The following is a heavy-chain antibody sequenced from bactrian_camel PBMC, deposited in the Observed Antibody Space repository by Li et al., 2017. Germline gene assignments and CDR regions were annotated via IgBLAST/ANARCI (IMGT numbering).Heavy chain of an antibody. V-gene: IGHV3S1*01. J-gene: IGHJ4*01. D-gene: IGHD2*01. Sequence: HVQLVESGGGLVQPGESLRLSCAHSGDSRGRGCMAWFRQAPGKEREGVATIQTVGGATDYADSVKGRFTVSRDNAKMTVYLQMNGLKPEDTAMYYCAAVRRFAGGTRNVEDEYHYWGQGTQVTVS. CDR2: IQTVGGAT. CDR1: GDSRGRGC. CDR3: AAVRRFAGGTRNVEDEYHY.